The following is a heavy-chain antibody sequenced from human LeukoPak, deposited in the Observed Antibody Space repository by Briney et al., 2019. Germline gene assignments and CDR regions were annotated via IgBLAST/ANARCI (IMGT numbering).Heavy chain of an antibody. V-gene: IGHV4-39*01. J-gene: IGHJ4*02. D-gene: IGHD4-17*01. CDR1: GGSISSSSYY. CDR2: IYYSGST. Sequence: SETLPLTCTVSGGSISSSSYYWGWIRQPPGKGLEWIGSIYYSGSTYYDPSLKSRVTISVDTSKNQFSLNLNSVTAADTAVYHCARHYDYFDYWGQGTLVTVSS. CDR3: ARHYDYFDY.